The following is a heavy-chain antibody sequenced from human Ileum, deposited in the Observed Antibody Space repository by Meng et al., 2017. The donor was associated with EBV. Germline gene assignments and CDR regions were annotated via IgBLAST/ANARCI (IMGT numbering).Heavy chain of an antibody. J-gene: IGHJ4*02. Sequence: QLQLVQSGAEVKKPXXXXRVXXEXSGYTFTHHGISWIRQAPGQGLEWMGWISCYNGDTNYAQKLQGRVTMTTDTSTNTAYMDLRGLRSDDTAAYYCARDPSNTSGRYAYFDYWGQGTLVTVSS. D-gene: IGHD6-19*01. CDR1: GYTFTHHG. CDR3: ARDPSNTSGRYAYFDY. V-gene: IGHV1-18*01. CDR2: ISCYNGDT.